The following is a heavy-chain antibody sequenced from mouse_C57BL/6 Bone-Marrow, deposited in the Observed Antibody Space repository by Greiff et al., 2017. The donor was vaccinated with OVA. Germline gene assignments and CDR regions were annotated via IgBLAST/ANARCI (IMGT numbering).Heavy chain of an antibody. V-gene: IGHV1-81*01. D-gene: IGHD1-1*01. CDR1: GYTFTSYG. J-gene: IGHJ2*01. CDR2: IYPRSGNT. Sequence: QVQLQQSGAELARPGASVKLSCKASGYTFTSYGISWVKQSTGQGLEWIGEIYPRSGNTYYNEKFKGKATLTSDKSSSTAYMELRSLTSEDSAVYFCANHYGSSYGDYWGQGTTLTVSS. CDR3: ANHYGSSYGDY.